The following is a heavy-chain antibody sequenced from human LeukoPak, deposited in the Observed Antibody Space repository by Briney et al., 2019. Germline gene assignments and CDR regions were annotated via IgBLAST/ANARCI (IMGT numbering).Heavy chain of an antibody. Sequence: GGSLRLSCVASGFTFSSYEMNWVRQAPGKGLEWVSSINSRSNDIYYADSVKGRFTISRDNAKNSLYLQMNSLRAEDTAVYYCAREGRAYRYSSSWYPTPSWFDPWGQGTLVTVSS. V-gene: IGHV3-21*06. D-gene: IGHD6-13*01. CDR2: INSRSNDI. CDR3: AREGRAYRYSSSWYPTPSWFDP. J-gene: IGHJ5*02. CDR1: GFTFSSYE.